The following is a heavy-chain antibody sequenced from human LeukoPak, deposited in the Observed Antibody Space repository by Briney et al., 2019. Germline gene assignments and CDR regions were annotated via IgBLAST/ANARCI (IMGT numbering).Heavy chain of an antibody. CDR1: GFTFSRYW. CDR3: ARVLGCTNGVCHDAFDI. J-gene: IGHJ3*02. CDR2: IKEDGGEK. D-gene: IGHD2-8*01. Sequence: AGSLRLSCAASGFTFSRYWMSWVRQAPGKGLEWVANIKEDGGEKFHVDSVKGRFTISRDNAKKSLYLQMNSLRAEDTAVYFCARVLGCTNGVCHDAFDIWGQGTVVTVSS. V-gene: IGHV3-7*01.